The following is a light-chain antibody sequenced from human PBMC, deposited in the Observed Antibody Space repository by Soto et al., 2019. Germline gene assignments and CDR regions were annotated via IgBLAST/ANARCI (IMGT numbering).Light chain of an antibody. CDR2: EGS. J-gene: IGLJ1*01. Sequence: ALTQPASVSGSPGQSITISCTGTSSDVGSYNLVSWYQQHPGKAPKLMIYEGSKRPSGVSNRFSGSKSGNTASLTISGLQAEDEADYYCCSYAGSFTYVFGTGTKLTVL. V-gene: IGLV2-23*01. CDR3: CSYAGSFTYV. CDR1: SSDVGSYNL.